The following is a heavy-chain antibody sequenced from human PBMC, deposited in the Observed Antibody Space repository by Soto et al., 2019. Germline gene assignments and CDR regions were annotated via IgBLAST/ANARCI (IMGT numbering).Heavy chain of an antibody. CDR2: IYYSGST. D-gene: IGHD2-15*01. Sequence: SETLSLTCTVSGGSISSGGYYWSWIRQHPGKGLEWIGNIYYSGSTYYNPSLKSRVTISVDTSKNQFSLKLSSVTAADTAVYYCARERRYCSGGSCPGSWFDPWGQGTLVTVSS. J-gene: IGHJ5*02. CDR3: ARERRYCSGGSCPGSWFDP. CDR1: GGSISSGGYY. V-gene: IGHV4-31*03.